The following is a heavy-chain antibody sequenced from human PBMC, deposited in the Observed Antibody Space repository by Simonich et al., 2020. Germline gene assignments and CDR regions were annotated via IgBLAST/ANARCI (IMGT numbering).Heavy chain of an antibody. CDR2: IKQDGSEK. CDR3: ARDGLGTAYYYYMDV. Sequence: EVQLVESGGGLVQPGGSLRLSCAASGFTFSSYWMSWVRQAPGKGLEWVANIKQDGSEKYYVDSVKGRFTISRDNAKNSLYLQMISLRAEDTAVYYCARDGLGTAYYYYMDVWGKGTTVTVSS. D-gene: IGHD7-27*01. J-gene: IGHJ6*03. V-gene: IGHV3-7*01. CDR1: GFTFSSYW.